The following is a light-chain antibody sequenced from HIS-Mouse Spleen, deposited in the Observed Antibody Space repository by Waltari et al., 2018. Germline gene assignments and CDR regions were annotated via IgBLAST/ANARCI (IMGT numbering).Light chain of an antibody. Sequence: QSALTQPASVSGSPGQSLTISGTGTSSDVVGYNYVSWYQQHPGKAPKLMIYEVSNRPSGVSNRFSGSKSGNTASLTISGLQAEDEADYYCSSYTSSSTWVFGGGTKLTVL. CDR1: SSDVVGYNY. CDR3: SSYTSSSTWV. CDR2: EVS. J-gene: IGLJ3*02. V-gene: IGLV2-14*01.